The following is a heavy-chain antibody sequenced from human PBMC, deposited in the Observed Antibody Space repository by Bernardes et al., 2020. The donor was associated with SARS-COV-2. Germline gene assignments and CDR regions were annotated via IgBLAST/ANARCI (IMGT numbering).Heavy chain of an antibody. D-gene: IGHD2-21*01. CDR2: ISPKRGST. Sequence: ASVKVSCKASGYTFSDYYIHWLRQAPGQGLEWMGWISPKRGSTNYAQNFQGRVTMTRDTSINTDYMELNRLRSDDTAVYYCARTFYYDRGGDSVFDQWGQGTLLTVSS. CDR1: GYTFSDYY. V-gene: IGHV1-2*02. J-gene: IGHJ4*02. CDR3: ARTFYYDRGGDSVFDQ.